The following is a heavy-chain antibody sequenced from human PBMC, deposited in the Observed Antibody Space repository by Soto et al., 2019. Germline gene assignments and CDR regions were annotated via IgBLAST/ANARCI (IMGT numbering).Heavy chain of an antibody. CDR2: ISSSSSTI. Sequence: GGSLRLFCAASGFTFSSYSMNWVRQAPGKGLEWVSYISSSSSTIYYADSVKGRFTISRDNAKNSLYLQMNSLRAEDTAVYYCARIPPPDYGDYVESAFDIWGQGTMVTVSS. J-gene: IGHJ3*02. D-gene: IGHD4-17*01. CDR1: GFTFSSYS. V-gene: IGHV3-48*01. CDR3: ARIPPPDYGDYVESAFDI.